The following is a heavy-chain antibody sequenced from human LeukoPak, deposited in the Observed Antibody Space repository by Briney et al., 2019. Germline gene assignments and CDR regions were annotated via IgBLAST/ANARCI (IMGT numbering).Heavy chain of an antibody. D-gene: IGHD6-6*01. CDR3: ARDLGYSSSWAFDY. CDR2: ISYDGSNK. Sequence: GGSLRLSYAASGFTFSSYAMHWVRQAPGKGLEWVAVISYDGSNKYYADSVKGRFTISRDNSKNTLYLQMNSLRAEDTAVYYCARDLGYSSSWAFDYWGQGTLVTVSS. V-gene: IGHV3-30-3*01. CDR1: GFTFSSYA. J-gene: IGHJ4*02.